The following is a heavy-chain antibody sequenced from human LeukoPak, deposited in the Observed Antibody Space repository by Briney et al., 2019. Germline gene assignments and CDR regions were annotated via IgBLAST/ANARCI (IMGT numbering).Heavy chain of an antibody. D-gene: IGHD4-17*01. CDR2: ISYDGSKK. CDR1: GFTFSRYG. J-gene: IGHJ3*02. Sequence: GGSLRLSCAASGFTFSRYGVQWVRQAPGKGLEWLAVISYDGSKKYYIDSVKGRFTISRDNSKNTLYLQMNSLRAEDTAVYYCAKDLFPLYGDYGLRDAFDIWGQGTMVTVSS. V-gene: IGHV3-30*04. CDR3: AKDLFPLYGDYGLRDAFDI.